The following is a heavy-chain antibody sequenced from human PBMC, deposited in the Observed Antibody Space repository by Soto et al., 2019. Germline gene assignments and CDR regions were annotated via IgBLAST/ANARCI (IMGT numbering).Heavy chain of an antibody. CDR3: ARGVGSSPPRY. J-gene: IGHJ4*02. V-gene: IGHV4-59*01. D-gene: IGHD3-9*01. CDR1: GGSISVYY. Sequence: LSLTCTISGGSISVYYWSWIRQSPRQGLEWIGYVYDNGRPYYSPSLKSRVTISADTSKNQISLKLTSATAADTAVYYCARGVGSSPPRYWGRGTLVTVSS. CDR2: VYDNGRP.